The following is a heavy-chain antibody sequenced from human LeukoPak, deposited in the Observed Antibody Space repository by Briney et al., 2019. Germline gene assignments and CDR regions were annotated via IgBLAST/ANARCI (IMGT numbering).Heavy chain of an antibody. V-gene: IGHV4-4*07. CDR3: ARRRVCSGGSCGAFDI. CDR1: GGSISSYY. D-gene: IGHD2-15*01. CDR2: IYTSGST. Sequence: SETLSLTCTVSGGSISSYYWSWIRQPAGKGLEWIGRIYTSGSTNYNPSLKSRVSMSVDTSKNQFSLKLSSVTAADTAVYYCARRRVCSGGSCGAFDIWGQGTMVTVSS. J-gene: IGHJ3*02.